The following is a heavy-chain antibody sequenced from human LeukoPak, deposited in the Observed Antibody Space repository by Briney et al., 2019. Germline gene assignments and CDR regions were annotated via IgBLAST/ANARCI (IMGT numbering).Heavy chain of an antibody. J-gene: IGHJ4*02. CDR3: ARGTGGVPPYYFDY. V-gene: IGHV4-34*01. D-gene: IGHD3-16*01. Sequence: NPSETLSLTCAVYGGSFSGYYWSWIRQPPGKGLEWIGEINHSGSTNYNPSLKSRVTISVDTSKNQFSLKLSSVTAADTAVYYCARGTGGVPPYYFDYWGQGTLVTVSS. CDR2: INHSGST. CDR1: GGSFSGYY.